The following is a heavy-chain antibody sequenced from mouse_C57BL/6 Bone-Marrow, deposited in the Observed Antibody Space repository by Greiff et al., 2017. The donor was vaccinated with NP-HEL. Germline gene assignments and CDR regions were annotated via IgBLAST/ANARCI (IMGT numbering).Heavy chain of an antibody. CDR1: GFTFSDYY. CDR3: AREGCSDRFAY. Sequence: EVQVVESAGGLVQPGSSMKLSCTASGFTFSDYYMAWVRQVPEKGLEWVANINYDGSSTYYLDSLKSRFIISRDNAKNILYLQMSSLKSEDTATYYCAREGCSDRFAYWGQGTLVTVSA. J-gene: IGHJ3*01. CDR2: INYDGSST. V-gene: IGHV5-16*01. D-gene: IGHD1-1*01.